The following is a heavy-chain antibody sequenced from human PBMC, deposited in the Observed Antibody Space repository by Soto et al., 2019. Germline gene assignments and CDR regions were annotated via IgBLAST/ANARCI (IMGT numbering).Heavy chain of an antibody. J-gene: IGHJ4*02. CDR1: GGTFSSYT. Sequence: SVKVSCKASGGTFSSYTISWVRQAPGQGLEWMGRIIPILGIANYAQKFQGRVTITADKSTSTAYMELSSLRSEDTAVYYCARDSPADTAMDYWGQGNLVTVSS. V-gene: IGHV1-69*04. CDR3: ARDSPADTAMDY. CDR2: IIPILGIA. D-gene: IGHD5-18*01.